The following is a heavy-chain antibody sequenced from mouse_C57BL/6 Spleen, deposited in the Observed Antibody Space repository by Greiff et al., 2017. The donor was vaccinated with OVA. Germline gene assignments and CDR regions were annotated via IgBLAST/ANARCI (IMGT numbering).Heavy chain of an antibody. CDR1: GFTFSDYG. V-gene: IGHV5-17*01. D-gene: IGHD1-1*01. J-gene: IGHJ2*01. CDR3: ARSSYYYGSRYFDY. Sequence: EVQLVESGGGLVKPGGSLKLSCAASGFTFSDYGMHWVRQAPEKGLEWVAYISSGSSTIYYADTVKGRFTISRDNAKNTLFLQMTSLRSEDTAMYYCARSSYYYGSRYFDYWGQGTTLTVSS. CDR2: ISSGSSTI.